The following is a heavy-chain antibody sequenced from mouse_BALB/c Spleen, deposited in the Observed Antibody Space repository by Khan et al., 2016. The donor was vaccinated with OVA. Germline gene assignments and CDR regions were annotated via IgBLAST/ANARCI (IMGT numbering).Heavy chain of an antibody. J-gene: IGHJ3*01. V-gene: IGHV1-5*01. D-gene: IGHD2-14*01. CDR2: IYPGNTDT. Sequence: VQLKQSGTVLARPGASVKMSCKASGYTFTSYWMHWVKQRPGQGLEWIGDIYPGNTDTNYNQKVKGKAKLTAVTSTSTAYMELTSLTNEDSAIYYGTGRNRDVCWFVFWGQGTLVTVSA. CDR3: TGRNRDVCWFVF. CDR1: GYTFTSYW.